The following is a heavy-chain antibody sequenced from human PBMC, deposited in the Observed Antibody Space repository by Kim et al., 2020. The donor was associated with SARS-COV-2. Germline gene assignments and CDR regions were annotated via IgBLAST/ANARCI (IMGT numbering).Heavy chain of an antibody. Sequence: GGSLRLSCAASGFTFSSYGMHWVRQAPGKGLEWVAVIWYDGSNKYYADSVKGRFTISRDNSKNTLYLQMNSLRAEDTAVYYCARDYVGGIAARYYYYYGMDVWGQGTTVTVSS. J-gene: IGHJ6*02. CDR1: GFTFSSYG. CDR3: ARDYVGGIAARYYYYYGMDV. V-gene: IGHV3-33*01. D-gene: IGHD6-6*01. CDR2: IWYDGSNK.